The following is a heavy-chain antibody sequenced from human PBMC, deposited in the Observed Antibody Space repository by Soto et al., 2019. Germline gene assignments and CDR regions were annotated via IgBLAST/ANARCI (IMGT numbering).Heavy chain of an antibody. D-gene: IGHD4-17*01. CDR3: ARGEIRGLLSHFDY. CDR1: GGTFSSYT. J-gene: IGHJ4*02. Sequence: SVKVSCKASGGTFSSYTISWVRQAPGQGLEWMGRIIPILGIANYAQKFQGRVTITADKSTSTAYMELSSLRSEDTAVYYCARGEIRGLLSHFDYRGQGTLVTVS. CDR2: IIPILGIA. V-gene: IGHV1-69*02.